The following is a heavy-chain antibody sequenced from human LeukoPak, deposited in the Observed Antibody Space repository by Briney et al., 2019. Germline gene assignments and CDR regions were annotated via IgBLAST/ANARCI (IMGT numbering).Heavy chain of an antibody. Sequence: KPSETLSLTCTVSGGSLSGLYWSWLRQSPRLGLEWIGLTYSDGSTMYNPSLTSRVTISLDTSKNQISLRLTSVTAADTAIYYCARDVVAVPGSAYWVDPWVEGTLVTVSS. V-gene: IGHV4-59*01. CDR1: GGSLSGLY. J-gene: IGHJ5*02. CDR2: TYSDGST. CDR3: ARDVVAVPGSAYWVDP. D-gene: IGHD6-19*01.